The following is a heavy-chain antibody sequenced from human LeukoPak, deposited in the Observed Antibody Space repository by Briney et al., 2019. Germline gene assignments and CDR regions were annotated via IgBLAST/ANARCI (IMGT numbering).Heavy chain of an antibody. CDR3: AQSGLYCGGDCYYDY. CDR2: INHSGST. D-gene: IGHD2-21*02. Sequence: SETLSLTCTVSGGSISSTYYYWGWIRQPPGKGLEWIGEINHSGSTNYNPSLKSRVTISVDTSKNQFSLKLSSVTAADTAVYYCAQSGLYCGGDCYYDYWGQGTLVTVSS. J-gene: IGHJ4*02. CDR1: GGSISSTYYY. V-gene: IGHV4-39*07.